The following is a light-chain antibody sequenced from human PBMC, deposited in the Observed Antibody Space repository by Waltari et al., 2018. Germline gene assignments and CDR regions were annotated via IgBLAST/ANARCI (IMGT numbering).Light chain of an antibody. V-gene: IGKV3-11*01. CDR2: DAS. CDR3: QQRGHRPIT. CDR1: QSVNNY. J-gene: IGKJ5*01. Sequence: EIVLTQSPATLSLSPGERATLSCRASQSVNNYLAWFQQKPGQAPRLLIYDASHRATGIPGRFSGSGSGTDFTLTISSLEPEDFAVYYCQQRGHRPITFGQGTRVEIK.